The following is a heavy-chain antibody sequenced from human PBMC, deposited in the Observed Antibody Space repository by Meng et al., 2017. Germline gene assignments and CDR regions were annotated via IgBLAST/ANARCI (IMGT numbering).Heavy chain of an antibody. CDR2: IYYSGST. Sequence: LRLSCTVSGGSISSGGYYWSWIRQHPGKGLEWIGYIYYSGSTYYNPSLKSRVTISVDTSKNQFSLKLSSVTAADTAVYYCAREVADIVVVVAAHDAFDIWGKGTMVTVSS. CDR1: GGSISSGGYY. D-gene: IGHD2-15*01. J-gene: IGHJ3*02. V-gene: IGHV4-31*03. CDR3: AREVADIVVVVAAHDAFDI.